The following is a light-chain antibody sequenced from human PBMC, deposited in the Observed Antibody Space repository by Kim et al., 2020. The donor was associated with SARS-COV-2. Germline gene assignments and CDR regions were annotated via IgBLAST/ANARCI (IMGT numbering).Light chain of an antibody. V-gene: IGLV3-1*01. J-gene: IGLJ2*01. CDR1: KLEDRY. Sequence: SYELTQPPSVSVSPGQTATITCSGDKLEDRYVCWFQQKPGQSPLLVISQDTKRPSGIPERFSGSNSGNTATLTISWTQATDEADYFCQAWDSNTAVFGGG. CDR3: QAWDSNTAV. CDR2: QDT.